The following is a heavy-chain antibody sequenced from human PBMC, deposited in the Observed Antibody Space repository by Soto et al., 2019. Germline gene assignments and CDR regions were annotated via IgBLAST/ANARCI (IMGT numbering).Heavy chain of an antibody. V-gene: IGHV3-9*01. CDR1: GFTFDDNA. CDR3: ARDMYFITAAGGGIDD. J-gene: IGHJ4*02. D-gene: IGHD6-25*01. Sequence: EVQLVESGGGLVQPGRSLRLSCAASGFTFDDNAMHWVRQSPGKGLEWVSGISWNSGTIAYADSVKGRFTISRDNAKNSLYLQMNSLRAEDTALYSCARDMYFITAAGGGIDDWGQGTLVTVSS. CDR2: ISWNSGTI.